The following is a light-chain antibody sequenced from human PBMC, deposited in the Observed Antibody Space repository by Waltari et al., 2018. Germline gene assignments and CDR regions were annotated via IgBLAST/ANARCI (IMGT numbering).Light chain of an antibody. CDR2: DVS. J-gene: IGKJ5*01. CDR3: QQRDNWSSIT. V-gene: IGKV3-11*01. Sequence: EIVLTQSPATLSLSPGERATLSCRASQSVSSSLGWYQQKPGQAPRLLIYDVSNRATDIPARFSGSVSGTDFTLTISSLEPEDFAVYYCQQRDNWSSITFGQGTRLEIK. CDR1: QSVSSS.